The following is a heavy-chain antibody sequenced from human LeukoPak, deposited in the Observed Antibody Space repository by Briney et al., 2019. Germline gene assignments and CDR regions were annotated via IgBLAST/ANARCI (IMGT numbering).Heavy chain of an antibody. CDR2: ISYDGSNK. Sequence: GGSLRLSCAASGFTFSSYAMHWVRQAPGKGLEWVAVISYDGSNKYYADSVKGRFTISRDNSKNTLYLQMNSLRAEDTAVYYCVRGDQEASEPAFDYWGQGTLVTVSS. CDR1: GFTFSSYA. J-gene: IGHJ4*02. D-gene: IGHD1-14*01. CDR3: VRGDQEASEPAFDY. V-gene: IGHV3-30-3*01.